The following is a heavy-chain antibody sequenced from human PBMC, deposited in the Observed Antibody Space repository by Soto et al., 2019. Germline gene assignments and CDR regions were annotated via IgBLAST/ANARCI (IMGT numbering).Heavy chain of an antibody. D-gene: IGHD4-17*01. J-gene: IGHJ5*02. CDR1: GGSISSGDYY. CDR3: ARDEFTVTNNWFDP. Sequence: ASETLSLTCTVSGGSISSGDYYWSWIRQPPGKGLEWIGYIYYSGSTYYNPSLKSRVTISVDTSKNQFSLKLSSVTAADTAVYYCARDEFTVTNNWFDPWGQGTLVTVSS. CDR2: IYYSGST. V-gene: IGHV4-30-4*01.